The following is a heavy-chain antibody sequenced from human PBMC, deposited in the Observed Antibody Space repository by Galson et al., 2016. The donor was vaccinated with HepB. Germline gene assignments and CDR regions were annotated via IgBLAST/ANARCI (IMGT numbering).Heavy chain of an antibody. J-gene: IGHJ4*02. CDR1: GFSFSSYN. Sequence: SLRLSCAASGFSFSSYNMDWVRRAPGKGLEWVSYISRTGETFYYADSVKGRLTISRDNAKNLLYLQMNSLRDEDTAVYYCARDRRHNYAFFDSWGQGTPITVSS. D-gene: IGHD3-16*01. V-gene: IGHV3-48*02. CDR2: ISRTGETF. CDR3: ARDRRHNYAFFDS.